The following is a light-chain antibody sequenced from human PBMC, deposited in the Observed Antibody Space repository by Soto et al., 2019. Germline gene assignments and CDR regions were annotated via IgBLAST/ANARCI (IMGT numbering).Light chain of an antibody. J-gene: IGLJ2*01. CDR3: CSYYESGSGVV. Sequence: QSALTQPASVSGSPGQSITISCSGTSTDIGAYNFVSWYQQHPGRAPKLILFDVSRRPSEVSNRFSGSKSGNTASLIISGLRPEDEADYFCCSYYESGSGVVFGGGTKLTVL. CDR2: DVS. CDR1: STDIGAYNF. V-gene: IGLV2-14*03.